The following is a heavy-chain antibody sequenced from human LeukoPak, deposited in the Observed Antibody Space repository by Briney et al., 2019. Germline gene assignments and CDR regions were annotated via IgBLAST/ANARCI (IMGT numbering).Heavy chain of an antibody. D-gene: IGHD6-19*01. V-gene: IGHV2-5*02. J-gene: IGHJ5*02. CDR1: GFSLGSSGVG. Sequence: SGPTLLQPTRTLTLTFTFSGFSLGSSGVGGGWIRQPPGKALEWLSLIDWDEDKRYKPSVKSRLTITKDTSKNQVVLTITNMDPVDTATYYCAHRGVAVATVSTWGQGTLVTVSS. CDR2: IDWDEDK. CDR3: AHRGVAVATVST.